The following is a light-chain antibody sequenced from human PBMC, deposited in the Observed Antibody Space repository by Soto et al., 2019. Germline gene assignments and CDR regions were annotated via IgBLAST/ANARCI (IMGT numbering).Light chain of an antibody. CDR2: DAS. CDR1: QTFSSY. Sequence: DIHVTQSPPSLSASVGDRVTITCRASQTFSSYLARYQQKPGKAPKLLIFDASSLEGGVPSRFSGSRSGTEFTLTISSLQPDDFATYYCQQYNSYSWTFGQGTKVDIK. J-gene: IGKJ1*01. CDR3: QQYNSYSWT. V-gene: IGKV1-5*01.